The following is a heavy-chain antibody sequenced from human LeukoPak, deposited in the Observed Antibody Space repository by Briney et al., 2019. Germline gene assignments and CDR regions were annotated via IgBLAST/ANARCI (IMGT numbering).Heavy chain of an antibody. CDR2: IYYSGST. CDR1: GGSISSYY. CDR3: ARLAPASGSYYWGYYYYGMDV. Sequence: SETLSLTCTVSGGSISSYYWSWIRQPPGKGLEWIEYIYYSGSTNYNPSLKSRVTISVDTSKNQFSLKLSSVTAADTAVYYCARLAPASGSYYWGYYYYGMDVWGQGTTVTVSS. J-gene: IGHJ6*02. D-gene: IGHD1-26*01. V-gene: IGHV4-59*01.